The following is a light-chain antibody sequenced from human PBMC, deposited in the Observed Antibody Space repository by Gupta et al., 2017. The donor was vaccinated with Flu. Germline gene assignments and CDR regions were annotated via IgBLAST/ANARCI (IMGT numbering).Light chain of an antibody. CDR1: HGVSSN. CDR2: GAS. J-gene: IGKJ3*01. CDR3: QQSYSTPFT. V-gene: IGKV1-39*01. Sequence: GDRVTITRRASHGVSSNLNWYQHKTGKAPNLLIFGASDLQSGVPSRFSGSGSGTDFTLTISSLQPEDFATYYCQQSYSTPFTFGPGTKVDI.